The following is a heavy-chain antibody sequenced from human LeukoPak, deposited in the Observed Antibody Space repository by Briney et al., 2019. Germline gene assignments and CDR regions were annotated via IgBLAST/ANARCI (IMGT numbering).Heavy chain of an antibody. D-gene: IGHD3-22*01. V-gene: IGHV3-21*01. Sequence: GGSLRLSCAASGFTFSSYSMNWVRQAPGKGLEWVSSISSSISYIYYADSVKGRFTISRENAKNSLYLQMNSLRAEDTAVYYCARVRGYDSSGYSNWGQGTLVTVSS. J-gene: IGHJ4*02. CDR1: GFTFSSYS. CDR2: ISSSISYI. CDR3: ARVRGYDSSGYSN.